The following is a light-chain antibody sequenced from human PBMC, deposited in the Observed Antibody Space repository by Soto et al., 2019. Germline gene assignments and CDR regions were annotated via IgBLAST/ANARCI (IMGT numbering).Light chain of an antibody. CDR1: QSVTSGY. Sequence: DIVLTQSPVILSLSPGERATLSCRASQSVTSGYLAWYQQKPGQAPRLLIYGASSRATGIPDRFSGGGSGTDFTLTISRLEPEDFAVYYCQQYGRSQGWTFGQGTKVDIK. CDR2: GAS. CDR3: QQYGRSQGWT. V-gene: IGKV3-20*01. J-gene: IGKJ1*01.